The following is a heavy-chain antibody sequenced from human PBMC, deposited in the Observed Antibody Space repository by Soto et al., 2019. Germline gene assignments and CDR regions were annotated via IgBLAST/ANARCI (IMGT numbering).Heavy chain of an antibody. V-gene: IGHV3-23*01. Sequence: GGSLRLSCAASGCTFSRYAMSWVRQAPGKGLEWVSAISGSGGSTYYADSVKGRFTISRDNSKNTLYLQMNSLRAEDTAVYYCARGFCTGASCFRGRYFDYWGQGTLVTVSS. D-gene: IGHD2-2*01. CDR3: ARGFCTGASCFRGRYFDY. J-gene: IGHJ4*02. CDR1: GCTFSRYA. CDR2: ISGSGGST.